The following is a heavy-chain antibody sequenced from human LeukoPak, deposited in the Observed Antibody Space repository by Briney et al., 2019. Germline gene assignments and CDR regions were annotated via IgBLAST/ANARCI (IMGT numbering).Heavy chain of an antibody. CDR3: ARGASSSSGGYYYYYMDV. J-gene: IGHJ6*03. CDR2: INHSGST. V-gene: IGHV4-34*01. CDR1: GGSFSGYY. Sequence: SETLSLTCAVYGGSFSGYYWSWIRQPPGKGLEWIGEINHSGSTNYNPSLKSRVTISVDTSKNQFSLKLSSVTAADTAVYYCARGASSSSGGYYYYYMDVWGKGTTVTVSS. D-gene: IGHD6-6*01.